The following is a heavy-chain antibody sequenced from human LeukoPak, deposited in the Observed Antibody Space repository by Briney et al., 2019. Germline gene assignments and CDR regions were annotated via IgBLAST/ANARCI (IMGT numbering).Heavy chain of an antibody. D-gene: IGHD5-24*01. V-gene: IGHV4-4*07. Sequence: SETLSLTCTVSGGSISSYYWSWIRQPAGKGLEWIGRIYTSGSTNYNPSLKSRVTISVDTSKNQFSLKLSSVTAADTAVYYCARSRDGYNLDDGFDYWGQGTLVTVSS. J-gene: IGHJ4*02. CDR3: ARSRDGYNLDDGFDY. CDR1: GGSISSYY. CDR2: IYTSGST.